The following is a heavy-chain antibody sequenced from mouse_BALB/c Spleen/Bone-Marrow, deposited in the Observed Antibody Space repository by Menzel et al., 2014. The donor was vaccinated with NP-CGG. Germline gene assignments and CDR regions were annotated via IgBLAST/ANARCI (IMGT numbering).Heavy chain of an antibody. CDR1: GFNIKDTY. CDR2: IDPANGNT. CDR3: ARQEFAIYWYFDV. J-gene: IGHJ1*01. D-gene: IGHD1-3*01. V-gene: IGHV14-3*02. Sequence: VKLVESGAELVKPGASVKLSCSASGFNIKDTYMHWVKQRPEQGLEWIGRIDPANGNTKYDPKFQDKATITADTSSNTVDLQLSSLTFEDTAVYYCARQEFAIYWYFDVWNAGTTVTISS.